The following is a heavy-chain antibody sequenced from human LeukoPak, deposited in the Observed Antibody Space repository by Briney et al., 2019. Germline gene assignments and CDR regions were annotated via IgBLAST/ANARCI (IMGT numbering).Heavy chain of an antibody. CDR1: GGSFSGYY. D-gene: IGHD3-10*01. CDR2: IYYSGST. Sequence: SETLSLTCAVYGGSFSGYYWSWIRQPPGKGLEWIGYIYYSGSTNYNPSLKSRVTISVDTSKNQFSLKLSSVTAADTAVYYCARGSWFGESFDPWGQGTLVTVSS. V-gene: IGHV4-59*01. CDR3: ARGSWFGESFDP. J-gene: IGHJ5*02.